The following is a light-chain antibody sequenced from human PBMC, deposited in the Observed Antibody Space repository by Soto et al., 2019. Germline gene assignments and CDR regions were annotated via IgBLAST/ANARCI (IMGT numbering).Light chain of an antibody. CDR2: LNSDGSH. J-gene: IGLJ2*01. Sequence: QLVLTKSPSASASLGASVKRTCTLSRGHSNYAIAWHQQQSEKGPRYLMKLNSDGSHSKGDGIPDRFSGSSSGAERYLTISSLQSEDEADYYCQTWGSGIVVFGGGTKVTVL. V-gene: IGLV4-69*01. CDR1: RGHSNYA. CDR3: QTWGSGIVV.